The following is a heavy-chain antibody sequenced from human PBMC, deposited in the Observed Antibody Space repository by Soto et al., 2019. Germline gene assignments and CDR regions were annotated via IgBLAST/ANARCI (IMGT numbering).Heavy chain of an antibody. CDR3: ATVRYCSGGSCYFDAFDI. CDR1: GYTLTELS. CDR2: FDPEDGET. J-gene: IGHJ3*02. Sequence: ASVKVSCKVSGYTLTELSMHWVRQAPGKGLEWMGGFDPEDGETIYAKKFQGRVNMTEDTSTDTAYMEMSRLRSEDTAVFYCATVRYCSGGSCYFDAFDIWGQGTMVTVSS. V-gene: IGHV1-24*01. D-gene: IGHD2-15*01.